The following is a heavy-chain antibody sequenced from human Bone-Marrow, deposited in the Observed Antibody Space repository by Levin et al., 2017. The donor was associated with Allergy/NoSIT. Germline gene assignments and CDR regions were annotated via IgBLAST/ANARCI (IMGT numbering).Heavy chain of an antibody. Sequence: GGSLRLSCAASGFTFSSYAMHWVRQAPGKGLEWVAVISYDGSNKYYADSVKGRFTISRDNSKNTLYLQMNSLRAEDTAVYYCARTVRGVIHWGQGTLVTVSS. CDR1: GFTFSSYA. CDR2: ISYDGSNK. D-gene: IGHD3-10*01. V-gene: IGHV3-30-3*01. J-gene: IGHJ4*02. CDR3: ARTVRGVIH.